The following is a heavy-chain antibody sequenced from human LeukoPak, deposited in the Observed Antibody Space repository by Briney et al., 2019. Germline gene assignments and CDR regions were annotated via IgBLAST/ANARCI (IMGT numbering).Heavy chain of an antibody. CDR2: ISYDGSNK. CDR1: VFTFSSYA. Sequence: GRSLRLSCAASVFTFSSYAMHWVRQAPGKGLEWVAVISYDGSNKYYADSVKGRFTISSDNSKNTLYLQMNSLRAEDTAVYYCAREGYSYAFDYWGQGTLVTVSS. D-gene: IGHD5-18*01. J-gene: IGHJ4*02. CDR3: AREGYSYAFDY. V-gene: IGHV3-30-3*01.